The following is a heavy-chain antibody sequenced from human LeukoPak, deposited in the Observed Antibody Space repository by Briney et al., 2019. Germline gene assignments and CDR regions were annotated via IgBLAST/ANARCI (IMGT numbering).Heavy chain of an antibody. CDR2: ISAYNGNT. J-gene: IGHJ4*02. Sequence: GASVKVSCKASGYTFTSYGISWVRQAPGQGLEWMGWISAYNGNTNYAQKLQGRVTMTTDTSTGTAYMELRSLRSDDTAVYYCARGGYYYGSGSYHLPLDYWGQGTLVTVSS. V-gene: IGHV1-18*01. D-gene: IGHD3-10*01. CDR1: GYTFTSYG. CDR3: ARGGYYYGSGSYHLPLDY.